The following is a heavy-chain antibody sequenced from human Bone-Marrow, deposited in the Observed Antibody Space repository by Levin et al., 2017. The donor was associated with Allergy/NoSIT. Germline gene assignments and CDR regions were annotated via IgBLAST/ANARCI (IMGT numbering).Heavy chain of an antibody. CDR1: GGPFTSYA. J-gene: IGHJ4*02. Sequence: AASVKVSCKVSGGPFTSYAISWVRQAPGQGLEWMGGIVPLLGRTNYAENFQDRVTILADESTTTTYLEMTGLTSEDTAVYYCVRGCGGGCSLDWWGQGTLVSVSS. CDR2: IVPLLGRT. CDR3: VRGCGGGCSLDW. D-gene: IGHD2-21*02. V-gene: IGHV1-69*10.